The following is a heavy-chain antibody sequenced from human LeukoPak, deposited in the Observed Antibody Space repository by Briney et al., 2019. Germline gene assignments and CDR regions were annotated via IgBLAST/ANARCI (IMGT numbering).Heavy chain of an antibody. V-gene: IGHV5-51*01. CDR2: IYPGESDT. CDR3: ARKYRSGWFFDY. J-gene: IGHJ4*02. CDR1: GYSFTTYW. D-gene: IGHD6-19*01. Sequence: GESLKISCKGSGYSFTTYWIAWVRQMPRKGLEWMGVIYPGESDTRYSPSFQGQVTISADKSISTAYLQWSSLKASDTAMYYCARKYRSGWFFDYWGQGTLVTVSS.